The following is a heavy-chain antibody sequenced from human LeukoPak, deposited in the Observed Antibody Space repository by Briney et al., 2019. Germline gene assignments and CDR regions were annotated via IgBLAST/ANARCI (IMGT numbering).Heavy chain of an antibody. Sequence: GGSLRLSCAASGFTFSSYGMHWARQAPGRGLEWVAFIRYDGSNKYYADSVKGRFTISRDNSKNTLYLQMNSLRPDDTAVYYCAKDPYSGNYGNYYYYYMDVWGKGTTVTISS. V-gene: IGHV3-30*02. J-gene: IGHJ6*03. CDR3: AKDPYSGNYGNYYYYYMDV. D-gene: IGHD1-26*01. CDR1: GFTFSSYG. CDR2: IRYDGSNK.